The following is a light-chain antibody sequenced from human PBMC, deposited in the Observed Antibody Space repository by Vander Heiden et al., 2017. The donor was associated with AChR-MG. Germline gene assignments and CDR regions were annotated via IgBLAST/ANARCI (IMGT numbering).Light chain of an antibody. Sequence: SYVLTQPPSVSVAPGQTDRMTCGGNNVVMKRVHWYQQKPGQAPVLVVYDDRDRPSGSPERFSGSNSGNTATLTISRVEAGDEADYYCQVWDSSSDLVVFGGGTKLTVL. CDR2: DDR. V-gene: IGLV3-21*02. CDR1: NVVMKR. J-gene: IGLJ2*01. CDR3: QVWDSSSDLVV.